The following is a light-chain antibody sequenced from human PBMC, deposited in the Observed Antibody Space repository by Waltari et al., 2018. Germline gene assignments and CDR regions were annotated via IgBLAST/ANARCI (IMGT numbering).Light chain of an antibody. J-gene: IGKJ4*01. Sequence: EIVLTQSPGTLSLSPGERVTLSCRASQIVRGNFLTWYQQRPGQVPRLLMYGASTRAPGIPDRVSGSGSGKDFTLTISNLEPEDLAVYYCQQYGYSPITFGGGTRVEMK. CDR2: GAS. V-gene: IGKV3-20*01. CDR3: QQYGYSPIT. CDR1: QIVRGNF.